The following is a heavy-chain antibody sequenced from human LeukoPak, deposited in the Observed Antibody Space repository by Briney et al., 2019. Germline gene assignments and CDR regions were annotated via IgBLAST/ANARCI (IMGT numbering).Heavy chain of an antibody. CDR3: ARDYYDSSGSMGTDAFDI. CDR1: GGSFSGYY. CDR2: NNPSGST. D-gene: IGHD3-22*01. V-gene: IGHV4-34*01. J-gene: IGHJ3*02. Sequence: SETLSLTCAVYGGSFSGYYWSWIRQPPGKGLEWIGENNPSGSTNYNPSLKSRVTISVDTSKNQFSLKLSSVTAADTAVYYCARDYYDSSGSMGTDAFDIWGQGTMVTVSS.